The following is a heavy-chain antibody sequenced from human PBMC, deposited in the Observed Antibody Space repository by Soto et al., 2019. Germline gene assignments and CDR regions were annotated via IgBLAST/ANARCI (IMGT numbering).Heavy chain of an antibody. CDR3: AADPRPQLVPIDY. D-gene: IGHD6-6*01. CDR2: IKQEGSEK. CDR1: GFPFSLYW. J-gene: IGHJ4*02. V-gene: IGHV3-7*01. Sequence: GGSLRLSCAASGFPFSLYWMTWVRQAPGKGLEWVANIKQEGSEKYYVDSVKGRFTISRDNAKNLLYLQMNSLRAEDTAVYYCAADPRPQLVPIDYWGQGTLVTVSS.